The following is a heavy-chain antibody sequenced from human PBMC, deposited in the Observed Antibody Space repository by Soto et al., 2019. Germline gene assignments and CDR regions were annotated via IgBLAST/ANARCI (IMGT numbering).Heavy chain of an antibody. CDR2: INPNSGGT. CDR3: ARVRGYSSSWDGFGMDV. J-gene: IGHJ6*02. CDR1: GYTFTGYY. V-gene: IGHV1-2*04. Sequence: ASVKVSCKASGYTFTGYYMHWVRQAPGQGLEWMGWINPNSGGTNYAQKFQGWVTMTRDTSISTAHMELSRLRSDDTAVYYCARVRGYSSSWDGFGMDVWGQGTTVTVSS. D-gene: IGHD6-13*01.